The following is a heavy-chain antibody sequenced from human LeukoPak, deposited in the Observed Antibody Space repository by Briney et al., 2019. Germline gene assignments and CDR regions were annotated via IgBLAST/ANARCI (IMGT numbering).Heavy chain of an antibody. CDR3: ARGEARGYYFDY. CDR2: ISSNGGST. Sequence: GGSLRLSCAASGFTFSSYAMHWVRQAPGKGLEYVSAISSNGGSTYYANSVKGRFTISRDNSKNTLYLQMGSLRAEDMAVYYCARGEARGYYFDYWGQGTLATVSS. V-gene: IGHV3-64*01. J-gene: IGHJ4*02. CDR1: GFTFSSYA. D-gene: IGHD1-26*01.